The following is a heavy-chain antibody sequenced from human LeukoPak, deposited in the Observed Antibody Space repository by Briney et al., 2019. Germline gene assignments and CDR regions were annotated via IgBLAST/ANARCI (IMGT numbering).Heavy chain of an antibody. CDR1: GGTLSSYA. J-gene: IGHJ3*02. CDR3: ARDRETGTEDAFDI. Sequence: SCAASGGTLSSYAISWVRQAPGQGLEWMGRIIPILGIANYAQKFQGRVTITADKSTSTAYMELSSLRSEDTAVYYCARDRETGTEDAFDIWGQGTMVTVSS. CDR2: IIPILGIA. V-gene: IGHV1-69*04. D-gene: IGHD1-7*01.